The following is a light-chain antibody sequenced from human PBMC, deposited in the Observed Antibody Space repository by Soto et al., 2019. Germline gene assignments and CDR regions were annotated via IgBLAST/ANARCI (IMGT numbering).Light chain of an antibody. CDR2: WAS. CDR1: QSVLHSSNNKNY. J-gene: IGKJ4*01. Sequence: DIVMTQSPDSLAVSLGERATINCKSSQSVLHSSNNKNYLAWYQQKPGQPPKLLIYWASTRESGVPDRFSGSGSGTDFTLTISSLQAEDVAVYYGQQYYSPPLTFGGGTKVEIK. V-gene: IGKV4-1*01. CDR3: QQYYSPPLT.